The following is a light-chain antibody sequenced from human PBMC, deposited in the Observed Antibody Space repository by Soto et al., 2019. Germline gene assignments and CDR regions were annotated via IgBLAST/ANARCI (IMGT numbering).Light chain of an antibody. CDR3: QHYGGPPPWT. Sequence: ENVLTQSPGTLSLSPGERATLSCRASQSVGSYLGWYQKKPGQAPRLLIYGASNRATGIPDRFSGSGSGTAFTLTISRLEPEDFAVYYCQHYGGPPPWTFGQGTKVEIK. CDR2: GAS. CDR1: QSVGSY. J-gene: IGKJ1*01. V-gene: IGKV3-20*01.